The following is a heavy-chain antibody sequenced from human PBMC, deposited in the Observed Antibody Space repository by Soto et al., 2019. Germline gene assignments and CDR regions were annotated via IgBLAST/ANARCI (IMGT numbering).Heavy chain of an antibody. CDR2: ISYDGTNK. D-gene: IGHD3-16*01. Sequence: GGSLRLSCAASGITFSSYGMHWVRQAPGKGLEWVAVISYDGTNKYYGDSVKGRFSISRDNSKNTLYLQMNSLRAEDTAAYYCAKGLGWRVLGDAFDIWGQGTMVTVSS. J-gene: IGHJ3*02. V-gene: IGHV3-30*18. CDR1: GITFSSYG. CDR3: AKGLGWRVLGDAFDI.